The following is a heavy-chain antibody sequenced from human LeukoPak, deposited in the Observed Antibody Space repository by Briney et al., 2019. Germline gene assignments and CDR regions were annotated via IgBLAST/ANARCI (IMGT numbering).Heavy chain of an antibody. Sequence: GGSLRLSCAASGFTFSSYGTNWVRQAPGKGLEWLSYLSNTGNIHYARSVKGRFTISRDNAKNSLYLQMDGLRAEDTAVYYCARRGDTPMIGDHWGQGILVTVAS. J-gene: IGHJ4*02. D-gene: IGHD5-18*01. CDR2: LSNTGNI. CDR3: ARRGDTPMIGDH. CDR1: GFTFSSYG. V-gene: IGHV3-48*01.